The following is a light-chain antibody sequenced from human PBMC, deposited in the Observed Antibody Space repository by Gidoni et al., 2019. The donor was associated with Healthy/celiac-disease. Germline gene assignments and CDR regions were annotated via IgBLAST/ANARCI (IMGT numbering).Light chain of an antibody. CDR1: QSVSSY. J-gene: IGKJ4*01. CDR3: QQRSNWPPLT. Sequence: DNVFTQSPATLSLSPGERATLSCRASQSVSSYLARYQQKPGQAPRLLIYDASNRATGIPARFSGSGSGTDFTLTISSLETEDFAVYYCQQRSNWPPLTFGGGTKVEIK. V-gene: IGKV3-11*01. CDR2: DAS.